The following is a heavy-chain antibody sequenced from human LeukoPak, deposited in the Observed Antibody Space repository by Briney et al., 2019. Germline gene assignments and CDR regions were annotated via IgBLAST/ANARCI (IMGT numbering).Heavy chain of an antibody. J-gene: IGHJ4*02. CDR3: AKEFYGGTLFFF. V-gene: IGHV3-23*01. D-gene: IGHD2/OR15-2a*01. CDR1: GFSFSSYA. CDR2: ISRGGGST. Sequence: GGSLRLSCAASGFSFSSYAMSWVRQAPGKGLEWVASISRGGGSTYYADSVKGRFTISRDNSKNTLHLQMNSLRAEDTAVYYCAKEFYGGTLFFFWGQGTLVTVSS.